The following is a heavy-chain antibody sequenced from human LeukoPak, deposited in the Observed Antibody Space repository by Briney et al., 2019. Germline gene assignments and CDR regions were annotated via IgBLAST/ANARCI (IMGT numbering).Heavy chain of an antibody. J-gene: IGHJ4*02. D-gene: IGHD3-22*01. V-gene: IGHV5-51*01. Sequence: PGESLKISCKGSGYSFATYWIGWVRQMPGKGLEWMGIIFPGDSDTKYSPSFQGQVTVSADKSISTAYLQWTSLKASDTAMYYCARGPDYYDSNGYFPYFDSWGQGTLVTVSS. CDR3: ARGPDYYDSNGYFPYFDS. CDR1: GYSFATYW. CDR2: IFPGDSDT.